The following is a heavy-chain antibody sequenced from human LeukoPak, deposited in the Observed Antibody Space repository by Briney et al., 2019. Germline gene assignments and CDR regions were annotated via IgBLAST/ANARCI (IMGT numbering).Heavy chain of an antibody. CDR3: ARDYGDYYYYYMDV. V-gene: IGHV1-8*01. Sequence: ASLKVSCKASGYTFTSYDINWVRQATGQGLEWMGWMNPNSGSTGYAQKFQGRVTMTRNTSISTAYMELSSLRSEDTAVYYCARDYGDYYYYYMDVWGKGTTVTVSS. CDR1: GYTFTSYD. D-gene: IGHD4-17*01. J-gene: IGHJ6*03. CDR2: MNPNSGST.